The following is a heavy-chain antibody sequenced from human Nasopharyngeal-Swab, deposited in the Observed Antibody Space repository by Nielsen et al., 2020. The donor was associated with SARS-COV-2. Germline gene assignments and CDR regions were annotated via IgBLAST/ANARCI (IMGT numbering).Heavy chain of an antibody. V-gene: IGHV3-66*04. CDR1: GFTFSNNA. CDR2: IYSGGST. Sequence: GESLKISCAASGFTFSNNAMSWVRQAPGKGLEWVSVIYSGGSTYYADSVKGRFTISRDNSKNTLYLQMNSLRAEDTAVYYCARHSYSSSWGYYYYGMDVWGQGTTVTVSS. CDR3: ARHSYSSSWGYYYYGMDV. J-gene: IGHJ6*02. D-gene: IGHD6-13*01.